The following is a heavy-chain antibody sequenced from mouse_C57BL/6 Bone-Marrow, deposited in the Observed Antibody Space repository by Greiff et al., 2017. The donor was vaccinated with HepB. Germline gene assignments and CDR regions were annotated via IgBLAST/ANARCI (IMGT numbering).Heavy chain of an antibody. Sequence: DVKLVESGGDLVKPGGSLKLSCAASGFTFSSYGMSWVRQTPDKRLEWVATISSGGSYTYYPDSVKGRFTISRDNAENTLYLQMSSLKSEDTAMYYCASPYGNHSWFAYWGQGTLVTVSA. D-gene: IGHD2-1*01. J-gene: IGHJ3*01. CDR3: ASPYGNHSWFAY. V-gene: IGHV5-6*02. CDR1: GFTFSSYG. CDR2: ISSGGSYT.